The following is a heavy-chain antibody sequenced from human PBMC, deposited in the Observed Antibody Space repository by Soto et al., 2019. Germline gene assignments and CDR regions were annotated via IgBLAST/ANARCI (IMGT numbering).Heavy chain of an antibody. CDR3: AKDRLAGNFDY. CDR1: GFTFNNYA. J-gene: IGHJ4*02. V-gene: IGHV3-23*01. CDR2: ISATGGST. Sequence: PGGSLRLSSAASGFTFNNYAMNWVRQAPGKGLEWVATISATGGSTYYADSVKGRFTISRDNSKNTLYLQMNGLRVEDTAVYYCAKDRLAGNFDYWGQGTQVTVSS.